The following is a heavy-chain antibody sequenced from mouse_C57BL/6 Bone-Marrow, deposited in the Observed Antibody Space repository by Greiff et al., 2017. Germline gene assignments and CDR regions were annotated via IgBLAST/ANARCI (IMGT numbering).Heavy chain of an antibody. CDR2: ISNGGGST. CDR3: ARHYGSTWYFDV. D-gene: IGHD1-1*01. CDR1: GFTFSDYY. V-gene: IGHV5-12*01. Sequence: EVKVEESGGGLVQPGGSLKLSCAASGFTFSDYYMYWVRQTPEKRLEWVAYISNGGGSTYYPDTVKGRFTISRDNAKNTLYLQMSRLKSEDTAMYYCARHYGSTWYFDVWGTGTTVTVSS. J-gene: IGHJ1*03.